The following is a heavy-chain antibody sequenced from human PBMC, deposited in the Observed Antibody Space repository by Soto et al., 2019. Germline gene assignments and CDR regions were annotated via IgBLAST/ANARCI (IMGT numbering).Heavy chain of an antibody. J-gene: IGHJ6*02. D-gene: IGHD3-3*01. V-gene: IGHV1-8*01. Sequence: ASVKVSCKASGYTFTSYDINWVRQATGQGLEWMGWMNPNSGNTGYAQKFQGRVTMTRNTSISTAYMELSSLRSEDTAVYYCARGKDDFWSGYGSYYYYGMDVWGRGPTVAVSS. CDR2: MNPNSGNT. CDR3: ARGKDDFWSGYGSYYYYGMDV. CDR1: GYTFTSYD.